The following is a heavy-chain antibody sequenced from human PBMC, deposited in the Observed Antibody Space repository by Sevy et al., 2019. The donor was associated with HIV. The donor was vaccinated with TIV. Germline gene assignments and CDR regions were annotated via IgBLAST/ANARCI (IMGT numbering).Heavy chain of an antibody. D-gene: IGHD3-10*01. V-gene: IGHV1-58*01. CDR3: AASNYFGSGRWGGENYFDY. Sequence: ASVKVSCKASGFPFTSSAVQWVRQARGQRLECIGWIVLGSGNTNYAQEFKERVTITRDMSTSTAYMELSSLRSEDTAVYYRAASNYFGSGRWGGENYFDYWGQGTLVTVSS. CDR1: GFPFTSSA. J-gene: IGHJ4*02. CDR2: IVLGSGNT.